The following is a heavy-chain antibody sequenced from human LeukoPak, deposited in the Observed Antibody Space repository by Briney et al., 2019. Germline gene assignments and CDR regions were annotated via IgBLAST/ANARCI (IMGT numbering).Heavy chain of an antibody. CDR3: ARDLGSMVRGDEGPWFDP. D-gene: IGHD3-10*01. CDR1: GYSISSGYY. CDR2: IYHSGGT. Sequence: PSETLSLTCAVSGYSISSGYYWGWIRPPPGKGLEWIGSIYHSGGTYYNPSLKSRVTISVDTSKNQFSLKLSSVTAADTAVYYCARDLGSMVRGDEGPWFDPWGQGTLVTVSS. J-gene: IGHJ5*02. V-gene: IGHV4-38-2*02.